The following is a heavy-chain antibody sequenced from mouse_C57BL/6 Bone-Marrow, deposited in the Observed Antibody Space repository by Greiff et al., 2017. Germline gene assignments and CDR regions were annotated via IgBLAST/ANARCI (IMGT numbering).Heavy chain of an antibody. J-gene: IGHJ4*01. CDR2: IHPSDSDT. CDR3: AMGELRRGDYYAMDY. CDR1: GYTFTSYW. D-gene: IGHD2-4*01. V-gene: IGHV1-74*01. Sequence: VQLQQPGAELVKPGASVKVSCKASGYTFTSYWMHWVKQRPGQGLEWIGRIHPSDSDTNYNQKFKGKATLTVDKSSSTAYMQLSSLTSEDSAVYYCAMGELRRGDYYAMDYWGQGTSVTVSS.